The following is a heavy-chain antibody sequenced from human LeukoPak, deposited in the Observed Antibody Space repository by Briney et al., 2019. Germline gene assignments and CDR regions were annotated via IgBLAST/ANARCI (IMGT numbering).Heavy chain of an antibody. D-gene: IGHD5-24*01. CDR1: GFTFSSYS. J-gene: IGHJ4*02. V-gene: IGHV3-48*04. CDR3: ARGTQDGYNYDY. CDR2: ISTSGRSI. Sequence: GGSLRLSCAAYGFTFSSYSMNWVRPAPGKGLEWISYISTSGRSIYYADSVKGRFTISRDNAKNSLYLQMNSLIAEDTAVYYCARGTQDGYNYDYWGRGTLVTVSS.